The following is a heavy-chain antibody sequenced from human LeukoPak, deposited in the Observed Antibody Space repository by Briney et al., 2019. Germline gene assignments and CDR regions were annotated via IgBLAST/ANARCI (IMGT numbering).Heavy chain of an antibody. CDR2: IYYTGTT. Sequence: SETLSLTCSVSGGSISIYYWTWIRQIPGKGLEWIGYIYYTGTTNYNPLFESRATISVDTSKNQFSLKLTSVTAADTAVYFCARGEDFERYYLAYWGQGNLVTVSS. V-gene: IGHV4-59*01. CDR3: ARGEDFERYYLAY. CDR1: GGSISIYY. D-gene: IGHD3-9*01. J-gene: IGHJ4*02.